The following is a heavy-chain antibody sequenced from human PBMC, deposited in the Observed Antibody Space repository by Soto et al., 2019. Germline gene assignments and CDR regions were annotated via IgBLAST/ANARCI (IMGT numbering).Heavy chain of an antibody. CDR2: TIPMFGTT. Sequence: QVQLVQSGAEVKKPESSVRVSCKASGGTFNSYAITWVRQAPGQGLEWMGGTIPMFGTTNYAEKFQGRVTIIAYESTNTAYMELSSLRSEDTAVYYCTRCGIRYHSIGYYLGIDGMDVWGQGTTVIVSS. CDR3: TRCGIRYHSIGYYLGIDGMDV. CDR1: GGTFNSYA. J-gene: IGHJ6*02. V-gene: IGHV1-69*12. D-gene: IGHD3-22*01.